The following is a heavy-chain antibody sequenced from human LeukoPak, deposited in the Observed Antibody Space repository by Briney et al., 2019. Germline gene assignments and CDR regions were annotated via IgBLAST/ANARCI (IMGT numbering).Heavy chain of an antibody. D-gene: IGHD2-21*01. Sequence: GASVKVSCKASGYTFTSYDINWVRQATGQGLEWMGWMNPNSGNTGYAQKFQGRVTMTRNTSISTAYMELSSLRSEDTAVYYCARGATGYYKGVYYYYYMDVWGKGTTVTVSS. CDR2: MNPNSGNT. V-gene: IGHV1-8*01. CDR3: ARGATGYYKGVYYYYYMDV. J-gene: IGHJ6*03. CDR1: GYTFTSYD.